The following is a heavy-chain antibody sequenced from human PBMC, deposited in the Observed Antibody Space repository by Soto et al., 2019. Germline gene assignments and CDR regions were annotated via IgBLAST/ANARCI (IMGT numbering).Heavy chain of an antibody. D-gene: IGHD6-19*01. CDR1: GFSLSTSGVG. Sequence: QITLKESGPTLVKPTQTLTLTCTFSGFSLSTSGVGVGWIRQPPGKALEWLALIYWDDGKRYSPSLKSRLTITKDNSKNQVVLTMTNMDPVDTATYYCAHRPQAVAGYYFDYWGQGTLVTVSS. V-gene: IGHV2-5*02. CDR3: AHRPQAVAGYYFDY. J-gene: IGHJ4*02. CDR2: IYWDDGK.